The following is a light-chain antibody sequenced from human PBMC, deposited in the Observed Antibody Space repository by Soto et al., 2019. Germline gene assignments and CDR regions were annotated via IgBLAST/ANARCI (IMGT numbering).Light chain of an antibody. J-gene: IGKJ2*01. CDR2: DAS. CDR3: QQRSVRPYT. V-gene: IGKV3-11*01. Sequence: EIVLTQSPATLSFSPGERATLSCRASQSVGTYLVWYQQRPGQAPRLLIFDASHRATGIPARFSGSGSGTDFTLTISSLEPEDFAVYYCQQRSVRPYTFGQGTKLEIK. CDR1: QSVGTY.